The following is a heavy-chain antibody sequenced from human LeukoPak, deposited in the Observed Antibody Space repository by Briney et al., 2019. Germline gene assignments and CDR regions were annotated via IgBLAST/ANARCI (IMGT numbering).Heavy chain of an antibody. CDR3: ARGVDSGYSSSYNDY. D-gene: IGHD6-13*01. CDR1: GFTVSSNY. J-gene: IGHJ4*02. V-gene: IGHV3-53*01. CDR2: IYSGGST. Sequence: GGSLSLSCAASGFTVSSNYMSWVRQAPGKGLEWVSVIYSGGSTYYADSVKGRFTISRDNSKNTLYLQMNSLRAEDTAVYYCARGVDSGYSSSYNDYWGQGTLVTVSS.